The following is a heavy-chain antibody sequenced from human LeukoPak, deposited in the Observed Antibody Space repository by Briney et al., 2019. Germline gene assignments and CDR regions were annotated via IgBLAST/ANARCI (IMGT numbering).Heavy chain of an antibody. Sequence: SQPLSLTCTLSGGSISSGDYFWSWIRQPPGEGLEWIGYIYYSGSTYYNPSLKSRVTISVDTSKNQFSLKLSAVTAADTAVYYCARGYDFWSGYYSYYFDYWGQGTLVTVSS. D-gene: IGHD3-3*01. J-gene: IGHJ4*02. CDR2: IYYSGST. CDR3: ARGYDFWSGYYSYYFDY. V-gene: IGHV4-30-4*08. CDR1: GGSISSGDYF.